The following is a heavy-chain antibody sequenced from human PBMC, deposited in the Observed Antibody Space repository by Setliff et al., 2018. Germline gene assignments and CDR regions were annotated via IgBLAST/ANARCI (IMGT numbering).Heavy chain of an antibody. J-gene: IGHJ4*02. V-gene: IGHV1-2*02. D-gene: IGHD5-12*01. CDR1: GNTFTGYY. CDR2: INPNSGDT. Sequence: GASVKVSCKASGNTFTGYYIHWLRQAPGQGLEWMGCINPNSGDTTFAQKFQGRVTITRDTSNSTDYMDLSRLTSDGTAVYYCARFLNPRDGYQNSPGFDFWGQGTLVTVSS. CDR3: ARFLNPRDGYQNSPGFDF.